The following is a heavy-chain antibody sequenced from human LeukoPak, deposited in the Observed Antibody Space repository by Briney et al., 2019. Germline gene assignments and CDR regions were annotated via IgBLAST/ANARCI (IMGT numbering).Heavy chain of an antibody. J-gene: IGHJ4*02. CDR1: GDSVSSDSAA. CDR3: ARGSGYYDTGSFSFVDN. CDR2: TYYRSQWYI. V-gene: IGHV6-1*01. Sequence: SQTLSLTCAISGDSVSSDSAAWNWIGQSPSRGLEWLGRTYYRSQWYIDYAVSVKTRITINPDTSRNQFSPELKSVTPEDTGVYYCARGSGYYDTGSFSFVDNWGQGTLVTVSS. D-gene: IGHD3-22*01.